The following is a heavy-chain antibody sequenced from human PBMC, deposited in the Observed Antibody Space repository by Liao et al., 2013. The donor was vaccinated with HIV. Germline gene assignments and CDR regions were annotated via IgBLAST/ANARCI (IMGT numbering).Heavy chain of an antibody. CDR3: ASGNILPKY. V-gene: IGHV4-61*02. CDR1: GGSISSGSYY. CDR2: IYTSGSA. J-gene: IGHJ1*01. D-gene: IGHD2-21*01. Sequence: QVQLQESGPGLVKPSQTLSLTCTVSGGSISSGSYYWSWIRQPAGKGLEWIGLIYTSGSANYNPSLKSRVTISVDTSKNQFSLKLDSVTAADTAVYFCASGNILPKYWGQGTLVTVSS.